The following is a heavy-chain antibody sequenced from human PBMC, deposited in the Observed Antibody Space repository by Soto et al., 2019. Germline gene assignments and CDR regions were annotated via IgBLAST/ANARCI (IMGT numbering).Heavy chain of an antibody. CDR3: ARQRTSVVTQAYSDV. Sequence: SETLSLTCTVTGDSINSRSYYWGWIRQPPGKGLEWIGSIYYSGRTYNNPSLRSRVSMSIDTSKDQFSLKLKSVTAADTALYFCARQRTSVVTQAYSDVWGPGSLVTVS. J-gene: IGHJ4*02. CDR1: GDSINSRSYY. D-gene: IGHD2-21*02. CDR2: IYYSGRT. V-gene: IGHV4-39*01.